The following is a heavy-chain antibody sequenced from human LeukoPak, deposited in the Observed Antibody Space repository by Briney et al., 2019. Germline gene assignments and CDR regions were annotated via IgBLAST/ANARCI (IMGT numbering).Heavy chain of an antibody. D-gene: IGHD4/OR15-4a*01. V-gene: IGHV3-15*01. J-gene: IGHJ4*02. CDR2: IKSTTDGGTI. CDR1: GFAFTNAW. CDR3: TTKLGFIYGEDF. Sequence: GGSLRLPCTGSGFAFTNAWMTWVRQAPGKGLEWVGHIKSTTDGGTIDYAAPVEGRFTISRDESKNMIYLQMTNLKTEDTAVYYCTTKLGFIYGEDFWGQGTLVTVSS.